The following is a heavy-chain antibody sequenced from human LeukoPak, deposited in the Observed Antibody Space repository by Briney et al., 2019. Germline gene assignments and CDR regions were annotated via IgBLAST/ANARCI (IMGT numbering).Heavy chain of an antibody. D-gene: IGHD3-16*01. CDR1: GFTFSREW. Sequence: PGGSLRLSCSASGFTFSREWMHWVRQRPGEGLVWVARSNEDGSFTGYADSAQGRFTISRDNAKNTLYLQMNSLRADDTAVYYCATFGTSRLKSYWGQGILVTVSS. V-gene: IGHV3-74*01. CDR3: ATFGTSRLKSY. J-gene: IGHJ4*02. CDR2: SNEDGSFT.